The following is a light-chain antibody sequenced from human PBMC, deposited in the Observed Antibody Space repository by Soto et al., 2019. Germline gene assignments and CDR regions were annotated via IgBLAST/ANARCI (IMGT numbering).Light chain of an antibody. V-gene: IGLV1-44*01. CDR1: SSNIGTNT. CDR2: SDN. CDR3: AAWGVSLVV. J-gene: IGLJ2*01. Sequence: QSVLTQPPSASGTPGQRVTISCSGSSSNIGTNTVIWYQQLPGAAPKLLIYSDNQRPSGVPDRFSGSKSGTSASLAISGLQSEDAADYFCAAWGVSLVVFGGGTKVTVL.